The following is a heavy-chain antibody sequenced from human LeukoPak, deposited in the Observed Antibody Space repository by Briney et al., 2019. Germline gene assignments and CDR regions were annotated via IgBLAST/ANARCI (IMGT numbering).Heavy chain of an antibody. CDR3: AKGSIYYDSSGYYYFDY. V-gene: IGHV3-23*01. CDR1: GFTFSSYG. Sequence: GGSLRLSCAASGFTFSSYGMHWVRQAPGKGLEWVSAISGSGGSTYYADSVKGRFTISRDNSKNTLYLQMNSLRAEDTAVYYCAKGSIYYDSSGYYYFDYWGQGTLVTVSS. J-gene: IGHJ4*02. D-gene: IGHD3-22*01. CDR2: ISGSGGST.